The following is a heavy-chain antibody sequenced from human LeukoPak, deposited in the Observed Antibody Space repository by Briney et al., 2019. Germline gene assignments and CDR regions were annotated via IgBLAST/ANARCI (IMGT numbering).Heavy chain of an antibody. CDR1: GGSFSGYY. CDR3: ARVRDDYVFSI. Sequence: SETLSLTCAVYGGSFSGYYWSWIRQPPGKGLEWIGEINHSGSTNYNPSLKSRVTISVDTSKNQFSLKLSSVTAADTAVYYCARVRDDYVFSIWGQGTMVTVSS. V-gene: IGHV4-34*01. D-gene: IGHD3-16*01. CDR2: INHSGST. J-gene: IGHJ3*02.